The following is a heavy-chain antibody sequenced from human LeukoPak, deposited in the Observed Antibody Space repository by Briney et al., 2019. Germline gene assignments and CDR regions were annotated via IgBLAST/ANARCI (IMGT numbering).Heavy chain of an antibody. D-gene: IGHD3-3*01. Sequence: SETLSLTCAVYGGSFSGYYWSWIRQPPGKGLEWIGEINHSGSTNYNPSLKSRVTISVDTSKDQFSLKLSSVTAADTAVYYCARSPIFGVVIRRFGELSSLPYYFDYWGQGTLVTVSS. CDR3: ARSPIFGVVIRRFGELSSLPYYFDY. CDR2: INHSGST. V-gene: IGHV4-34*01. J-gene: IGHJ4*02. CDR1: GGSFSGYY.